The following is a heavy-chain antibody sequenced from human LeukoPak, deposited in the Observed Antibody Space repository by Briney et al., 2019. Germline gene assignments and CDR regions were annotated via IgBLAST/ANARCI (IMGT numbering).Heavy chain of an antibody. J-gene: IGHJ4*02. CDR2: IFYSGST. CDR3: ARHGSGSSGSFRYYDY. V-gene: IGHV4-59*08. CDR1: GGSMNSYY. Sequence: SETLSLTCTVSGGSMNSYYWSWIRQPPGKGLGWLGYIFYSGSTNYNPSLKSRVTISVDTSKNQFSLRLSSVTAADTAVYYCARHGSGSSGSFRYYDYWGQGTLVTVSS. D-gene: IGHD6-19*01.